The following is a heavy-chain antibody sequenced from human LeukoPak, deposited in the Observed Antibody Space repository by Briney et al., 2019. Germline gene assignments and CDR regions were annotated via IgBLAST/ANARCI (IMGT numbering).Heavy chain of an antibody. CDR2: IIPIFGTA. V-gene: IGHV1-69*13. D-gene: IGHD4-11*01. CDR1: GYTFTDEN. Sequence: SVRVSCKASGYTFTDENIIWVRQAPGQGLEWMGGIIPIFGTANYAQKFQGRVTITADESTSTAYMELSSLRSEDTAVYYCARDPNPYSNYPPVYYYYGMDVWGQGTTVTVSS. CDR3: ARDPNPYSNYPPVYYYYGMDV. J-gene: IGHJ6*02.